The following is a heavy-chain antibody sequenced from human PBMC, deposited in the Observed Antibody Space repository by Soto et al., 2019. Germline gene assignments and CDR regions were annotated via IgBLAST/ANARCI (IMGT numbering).Heavy chain of an antibody. J-gene: IGHJ6*02. CDR3: ARELRGGHYYYGMDV. V-gene: IGHV3-21*01. CDR2: ISSSSSYI. CDR1: GFTFSSYS. Sequence: GSLRLSCAASGFTFSSYSMNWVRQAPGKGLEWVSSISSSSSYIYYADSVKGRFTISRDNAKNSLYLQMNSLRAEDTAVYYCARELRGGHYYYGMDVWGQGTTVTVSS.